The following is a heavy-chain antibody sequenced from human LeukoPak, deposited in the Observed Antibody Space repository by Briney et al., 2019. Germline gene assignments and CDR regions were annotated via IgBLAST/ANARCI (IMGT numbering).Heavy chain of an antibody. D-gene: IGHD2-2*02. CDR1: GGSISSYY. CDR3: ARVIGYCTITSCYSYYMDV. CDR2: IYYSGST. V-gene: IGHV4-59*08. Sequence: SETLSLTCTVSGGSISSYYWSWIRQPPGKGLEWIGYIYYSGSTNYNPSLKSRVTISVDTSKNQFSLKLSSVTAADTAVYYCARVIGYCTITSCYSYYMDVWGKGTTVTVSS. J-gene: IGHJ6*03.